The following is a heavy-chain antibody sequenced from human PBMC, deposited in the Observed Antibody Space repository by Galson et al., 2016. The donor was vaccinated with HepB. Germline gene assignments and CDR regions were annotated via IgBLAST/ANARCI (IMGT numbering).Heavy chain of an antibody. J-gene: IGHJ4*02. V-gene: IGHV3-33*06. Sequence: SLRLSCAASGFTFSSYGMHWVRQAPGKGLEWVAVIWYDGSNKYYADSVKGRFTISRDNSKNTLYLQMNSLKAEDTAVYYCAKSEVVVVAAHQVWGQGTLVTVAS. CDR3: AKSEVVVVAAHQV. D-gene: IGHD2-15*01. CDR1: GFTFSSYG. CDR2: IWYDGSNK.